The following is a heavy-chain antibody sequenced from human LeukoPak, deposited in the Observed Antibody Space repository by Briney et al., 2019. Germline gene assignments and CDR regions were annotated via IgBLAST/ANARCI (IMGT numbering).Heavy chain of an antibody. V-gene: IGHV4-34*01. CDR3: ARGPRGYDFWSGYYLYYYYMDV. D-gene: IGHD3-3*01. Sequence: SETLSLTCAVYGGSFSGYYWSWIRQPPGKGLEWIGEINHSGSTNYNPSLKSRVTISVDTSKNQFSLKLSSVTAADTAVYYCARGPRGYDFWSGYYLYYYYMDVWGKGTTVTVSS. CDR2: INHSGST. CDR1: GGSFSGYY. J-gene: IGHJ6*03.